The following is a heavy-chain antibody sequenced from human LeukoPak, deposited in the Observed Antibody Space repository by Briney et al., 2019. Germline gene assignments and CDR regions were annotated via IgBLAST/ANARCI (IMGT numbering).Heavy chain of an antibody. D-gene: IGHD4-11*01. J-gene: IGHJ5*02. V-gene: IGHV3-7*01. CDR3: ARDLNSNNSNPGWFDP. Sequence: PGGSLRLSCAASGFTFSSYWMSWVRQAPGKGLEWVANIKQDGSEKYYVDSVKGRFTISRDDSKNTVSLQMNSLRAEDTAIYYCARDLNSNNSNPGWFDPWGQGTLVTVSS. CDR1: GFTFSSYW. CDR2: IKQDGSEK.